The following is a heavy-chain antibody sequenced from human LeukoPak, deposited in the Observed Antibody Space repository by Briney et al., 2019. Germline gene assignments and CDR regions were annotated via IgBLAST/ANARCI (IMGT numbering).Heavy chain of an antibody. Sequence: GGSLRLSCAASGFTVSSNYMSWVRQALGKGLEWVSVIYSGGSTYYADSVKGRFTISRDNSKNRMYLQMNSLRAEDTAVYYCARADYYYESSGNYYFDYWGQGTLVTVSS. CDR3: ARADYYYESSGNYYFDY. D-gene: IGHD3-22*01. V-gene: IGHV3-66*01. CDR2: IYSGGST. J-gene: IGHJ4*02. CDR1: GFTVSSNY.